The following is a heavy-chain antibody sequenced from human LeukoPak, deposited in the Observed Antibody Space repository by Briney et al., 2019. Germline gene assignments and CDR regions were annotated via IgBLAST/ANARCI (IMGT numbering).Heavy chain of an antibody. CDR2: INQDGSEK. Sequence: GGSLRLSCAASGFTFTTNWMTWVRQAPGKGLEWVATINQDGSEKYYVDSVKGRFTISRDNAKNSLFLQMNSLRAEDTAVYYCAKTGNPATGDYWGQGTLVTVSS. V-gene: IGHV3-7*03. D-gene: IGHD1-1*01. CDR3: AKTGNPATGDY. J-gene: IGHJ4*02. CDR1: GFTFTTNW.